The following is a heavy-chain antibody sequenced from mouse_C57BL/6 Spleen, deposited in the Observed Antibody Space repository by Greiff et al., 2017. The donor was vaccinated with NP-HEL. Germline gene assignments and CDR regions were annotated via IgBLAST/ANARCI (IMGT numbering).Heavy chain of an antibody. Sequence: EVQLQQSGPVLVKPGASVKMSCKASGYTFTDYYMNWVKQSHGKSLEWIGVINPYNGGTSYNQKFKGKATLTVDKSSSTAYMELNSLTSEDSAVYYCARRYYGNSLMDYWGQGTSVTVSS. CDR3: ARRYYGNSLMDY. CDR2: INPYNGGT. CDR1: GYTFTDYY. J-gene: IGHJ4*01. D-gene: IGHD2-1*01. V-gene: IGHV1-19*01.